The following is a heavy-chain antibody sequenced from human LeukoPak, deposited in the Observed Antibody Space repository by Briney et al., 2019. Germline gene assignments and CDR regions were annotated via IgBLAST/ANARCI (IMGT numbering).Heavy chain of an antibody. J-gene: IGHJ5*02. V-gene: IGHV1-69*13. CDR3: ARASHYDILLPLNP. Sequence: GASVKVSCKASGGTFSSYAISWVRQAPGQGLDWMGGIIPIFGTANYAQKFQGRVTITADESTSTAYMELSSLRSEDTAVYYCARASHYDILLPLNPWGQGTLVTVSS. D-gene: IGHD3-9*01. CDR1: GGTFSSYA. CDR2: IIPIFGTA.